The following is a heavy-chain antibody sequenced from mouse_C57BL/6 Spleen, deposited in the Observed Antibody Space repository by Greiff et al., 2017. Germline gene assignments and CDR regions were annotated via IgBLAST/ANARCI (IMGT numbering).Heavy chain of an antibody. Sequence: QVQLQQPGAELVRPGTSVKLSCKASGYTFTSYWMHWVKQRPGQGLEWIGVIDPSDSYTNYNQKFKGKATLTVDTSSSTAYMQLSSLTSEDSAVYYCARDYGSRRALFAYWGQGTLVTVSA. CDR1: GYTFTSYW. V-gene: IGHV1-59*01. D-gene: IGHD1-1*01. CDR2: IDPSDSYT. J-gene: IGHJ3*01. CDR3: ARDYGSRRALFAY.